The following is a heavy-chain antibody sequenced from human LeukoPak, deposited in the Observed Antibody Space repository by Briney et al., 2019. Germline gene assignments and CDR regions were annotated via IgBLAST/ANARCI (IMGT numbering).Heavy chain of an antibody. J-gene: IGHJ4*02. D-gene: IGHD3-10*01. Sequence: PGGSLRLSCTASGFTFSTYSMNWVRQPPGRELEWIASINYGGTTYYNPSLKSRVTISVDTSKNQFSLRLSSVTAADTAVYLCARYVVSGSGKFYFDYWGQGSLVTVSS. CDR2: INYGGTT. V-gene: IGHV4-59*05. CDR3: ARYVVSGSGKFYFDY. CDR1: GFTFSTYSMN.